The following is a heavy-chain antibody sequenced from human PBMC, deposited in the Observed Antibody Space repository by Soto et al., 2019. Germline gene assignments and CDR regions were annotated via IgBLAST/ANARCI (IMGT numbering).Heavy chain of an antibody. CDR2: IIPILGIA. J-gene: IGHJ5*02. V-gene: IGHV1-69*04. Sequence: ASVKVSCKASGGTFSSYTISWVRQAPGQGLEWMGRIIPILGIANYAQKFQGRVTITADKSTSTAYMELSSLRSEDTAVYYCARDVDEYYYDSGSWANWFDPWGQGTLVTVSS. CDR3: ARDVDEYYYDSGSWANWFDP. CDR1: GGTFSSYT. D-gene: IGHD3-10*01.